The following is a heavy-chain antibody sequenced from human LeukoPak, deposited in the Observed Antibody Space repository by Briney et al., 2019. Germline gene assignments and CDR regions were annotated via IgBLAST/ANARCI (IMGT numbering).Heavy chain of an antibody. D-gene: IGHD3-10*01. Sequence: GGSLRLSCAASGFSLSDYYMSWVRQAPGKGLEWVSYISSSSSYTINADSVKGRFTVFRDNAKNLVFLQMSRLRVEDTAVYYCARDRGDSGSSDYWGQGTLVTVSS. CDR2: ISSSSSYT. V-gene: IGHV3-11*06. CDR1: GFSLSDYY. J-gene: IGHJ4*02. CDR3: ARDRGDSGSSDY.